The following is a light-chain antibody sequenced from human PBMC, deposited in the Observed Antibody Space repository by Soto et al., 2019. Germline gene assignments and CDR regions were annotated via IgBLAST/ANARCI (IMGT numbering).Light chain of an antibody. V-gene: IGKV1-6*01. CDR1: QGIRSA. CDR2: AAS. CDR3: LLDYAYFWA. J-gene: IGKJ1*01. Sequence: AIQLTQSPSSLSASVGDRVTITCRASQGIRSALGWYQQKPGKVPKLLIYAASTLQSGVPSRFSGSGFGTDFTLTINSLQPEDFATDYCLLDYAYFWAFGQGTKV.